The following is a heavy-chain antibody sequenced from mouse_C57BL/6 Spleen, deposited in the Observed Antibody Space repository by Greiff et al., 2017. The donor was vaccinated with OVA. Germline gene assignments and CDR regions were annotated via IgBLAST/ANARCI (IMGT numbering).Heavy chain of an antibody. CDR3: TRFAMDY. Sequence: VQLQQSGAELVRPGASVTLSCKASGYTFTDYEMHWVKQTPVHGLEWIGAINPETGGTAYNQKFKGKAILTADKSSSTAYMELRSLTSEDSAVYYCTRFAMDYWGQGTSVTVSS. CDR2: INPETGGT. J-gene: IGHJ4*01. V-gene: IGHV1-15*01. CDR1: GYTFTDYE.